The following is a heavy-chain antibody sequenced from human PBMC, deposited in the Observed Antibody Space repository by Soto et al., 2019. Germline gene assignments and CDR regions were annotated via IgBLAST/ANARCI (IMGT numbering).Heavy chain of an antibody. CDR3: ARPGIPSEAGYHFGMDV. V-gene: IGHV1-46*01. CDR2: INPSGGST. CDR1: GYTFTSYY. Sequence: ASVKVSCKASGYTFTSYYIHWVRQAPAHGLEWMEIINPSGGSTDYAQKFQDRVTLTRDTSTSTVHMELSSLRYEDTAVYYCARPGIPSEAGYHFGMDVWGQGTTVTVSS. D-gene: IGHD3-10*01. J-gene: IGHJ6*02.